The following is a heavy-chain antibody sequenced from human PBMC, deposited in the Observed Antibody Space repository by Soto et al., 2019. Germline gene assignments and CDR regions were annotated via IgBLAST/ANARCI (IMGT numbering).Heavy chain of an antibody. V-gene: IGHV4-34*01. CDR1: GESFSGYY. CDR2: INPNGNT. D-gene: IGHD6-13*01. CDR3: ARRPGIEATGTLDY. J-gene: IGHJ4*02. Sequence: PSETLSLTCAVYGESFSGYYWTWIRQPPERGLEWIGEINPNGNTNYNPSLKSRVTISADTSKNQFSLKLSSVTAADTAMYLCARRPGIEATGTLDYWGQGALVTVSS.